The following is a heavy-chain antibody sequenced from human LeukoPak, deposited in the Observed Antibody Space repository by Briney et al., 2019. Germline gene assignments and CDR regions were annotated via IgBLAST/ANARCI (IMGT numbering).Heavy chain of an antibody. V-gene: IGHV4-59*01. J-gene: IGHJ6*02. CDR3: ARAQLNLVVGFGMDV. CDR1: GGSMSSYY. D-gene: IGHD2-2*01. Sequence: SETLSLTCTVSGGSMSSYYWSWIRQPPGKGLEWIGSIYYSGSTNYNPSLKSRVTISVDTSKNQFSLKLSSVTAADSAVHYCARAQLNLVVGFGMDVWGQGTTVTVSS. CDR2: IYYSGST.